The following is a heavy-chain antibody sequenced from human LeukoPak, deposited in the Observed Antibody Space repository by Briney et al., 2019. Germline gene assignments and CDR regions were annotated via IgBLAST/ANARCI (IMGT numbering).Heavy chain of an antibody. CDR3: ARRLGYCSSTSCYTYYFDY. V-gene: IGHV4-34*01. D-gene: IGHD2-2*02. Sequence: PSETLSLTCAVYGGPFSGYYWSWIRQPPGKGLEWIGEINHSGSTNYNPSLRSRVTISVDTSKNQFSLKLSSVTAADTAVYYCARRLGYCSSTSCYTYYFDYWGQGTLVTVSS. CDR1: GGPFSGYY. CDR2: INHSGST. J-gene: IGHJ4*02.